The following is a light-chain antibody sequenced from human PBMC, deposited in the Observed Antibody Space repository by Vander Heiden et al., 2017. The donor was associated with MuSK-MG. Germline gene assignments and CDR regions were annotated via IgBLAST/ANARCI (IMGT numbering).Light chain of an antibody. CDR1: QSISSY. CDR2: AAS. J-gene: IGKJ5*01. V-gene: IGKV1-39*01. Sequence: IQMTQPPSSLSASLGDRVTITCRASQSISSYLNWYQQKPGKAPKLLIYAASSLQSGVPSRFSGSGSGTDFTLTISSLQPEDFATYYCQQSYSTAITFGPGTRLEIK. CDR3: QQSYSTAIT.